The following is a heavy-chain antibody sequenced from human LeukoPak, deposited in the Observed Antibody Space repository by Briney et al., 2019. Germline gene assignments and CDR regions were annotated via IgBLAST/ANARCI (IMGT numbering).Heavy chain of an antibody. D-gene: IGHD3-10*01. V-gene: IGHV3-74*01. CDR2: INSDGSWT. CDR3: VREGRYDSDPYYFGY. Sequence: GGSLRLSCAASGNYWMHRVRQAPGKGLVWVSHINSDGSWTGYADSVKGRFTISKDNAKNTVYLQMNNLRAEDTAVYYCVREGRYDSDPYYFGYWGQGTLVSVSS. CDR1: GNYW. J-gene: IGHJ4*02.